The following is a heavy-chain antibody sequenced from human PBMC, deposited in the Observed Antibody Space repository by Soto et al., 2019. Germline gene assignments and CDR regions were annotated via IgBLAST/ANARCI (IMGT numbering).Heavy chain of an antibody. CDR2: INPSGGST. V-gene: IGHV1-46*01. CDR1: GYTFTSYY. CDR3: ARDGMIPGASDY. D-gene: IGHD1-1*01. Sequence: QVQLVQSGAEVKKPGASVKVSCKASGYTFTSYYMHWVRQAPGQGLEWMGIINPSGGSTSYAQKFQGRVTMTRDKSTSTVYMELSSLRSEDTAVYYCARDGMIPGASDYWGQGTLVTVSS. J-gene: IGHJ4*02.